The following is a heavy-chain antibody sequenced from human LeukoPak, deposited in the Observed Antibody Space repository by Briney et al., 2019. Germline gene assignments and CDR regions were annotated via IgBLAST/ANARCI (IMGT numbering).Heavy chain of an antibody. CDR1: GFTFSSYA. Sequence: PGGSLRLSCAASGFTFSSYAMSWVRQAPGKGLEWVSGFSESGSSTYYADSVKGRFTISRDNSKNTLYLQMDSLRAEDTAVYYCAKRRGLELLYYYYMDVWGKGTTVTVSS. V-gene: IGHV3-23*01. J-gene: IGHJ6*03. D-gene: IGHD1-7*01. CDR3: AKRRGLELLYYYYMDV. CDR2: FSESGSST.